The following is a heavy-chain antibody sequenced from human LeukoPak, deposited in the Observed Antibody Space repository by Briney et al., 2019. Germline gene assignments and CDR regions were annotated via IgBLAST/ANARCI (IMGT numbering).Heavy chain of an antibody. J-gene: IGHJ4*02. D-gene: IGHD2-2*01. Sequence: GGSLRLSCAASGFTFSAYAMSWVRQAPGKGLEWASAISGSGDTTNSADSVKGRFTISRDNSKNTLYLQMNSLRAEDTAVYYCARGRRFDIVVVPAAITDYWGQGTLVTVSS. CDR3: ARGRRFDIVVVPAAITDY. CDR2: ISGSGDTT. CDR1: GFTFSAYA. V-gene: IGHV3-23*01.